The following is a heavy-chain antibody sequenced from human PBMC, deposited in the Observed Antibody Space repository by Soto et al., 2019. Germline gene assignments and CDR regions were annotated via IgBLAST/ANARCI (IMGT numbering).Heavy chain of an antibody. Sequence: QVQLQQWGAGLLKPSETLSLTCDVYGGSFSDYSWIWIRQPPGKGLEWIGEINHRGQSNYKPALKSRILISVDKSKNQVSLSLSSVTAADTAVYYGAKVSRITIFGGGWFDPWGQGTLVTVSS. D-gene: IGHD3-3*01. CDR1: GGSFSDYS. V-gene: IGHV4-34*01. CDR2: INHRGQS. J-gene: IGHJ5*02. CDR3: AKVSRITIFGGGWFDP.